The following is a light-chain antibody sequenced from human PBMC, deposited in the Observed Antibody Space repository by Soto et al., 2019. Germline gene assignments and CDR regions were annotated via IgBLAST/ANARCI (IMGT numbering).Light chain of an antibody. CDR2: RIF. CDR1: QSFSTW. CDR3: QQYGSSPRT. V-gene: IGKV3-20*01. Sequence: TQSPSTLSASVGYRVTITCRASQSFSTWLAWYQQKPGQAPRLVLLRIFTRAIGVPARFTGSGSGTDFTLTITTLEPEDFAVYYCQQYGSSPRTFGLGTKVDIK. J-gene: IGKJ1*01.